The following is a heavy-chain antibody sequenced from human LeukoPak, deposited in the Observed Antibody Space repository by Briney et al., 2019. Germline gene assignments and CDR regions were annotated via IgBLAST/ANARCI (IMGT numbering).Heavy chain of an antibody. D-gene: IGHD2-21*02. Sequence: GASVRVSCKASGGTFSSCAIGWVRQAPGQGLEWMGGIIPIFGTTKYAQKFQGRLTLTADESTSTAYMELSSLRSDDTAVYYCASRGGVTQVSDYYYFAMDVWGQGTTVTVSS. CDR3: ASRGGVTQVSDYYYFAMDV. CDR1: GGTFSSCA. V-gene: IGHV1-69*13. J-gene: IGHJ6*02. CDR2: IIPIFGTT.